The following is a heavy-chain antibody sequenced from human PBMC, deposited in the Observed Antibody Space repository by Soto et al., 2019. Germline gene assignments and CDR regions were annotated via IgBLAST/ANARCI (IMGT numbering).Heavy chain of an antibody. J-gene: IGHJ5*02. CDR3: ARVPGP. CDR1: GGSFSGYY. CDR2: INHSGST. V-gene: IGHV4-34*01. Sequence: SETLSLTCAVYGGSFSGYYWSWIRQPPGKGLEWIGEINHSGSTYYNPSLKSRVTISVDRSKNQFSLKLSSVTAADTAAYYCARVPGPWGQGTLVTVSS.